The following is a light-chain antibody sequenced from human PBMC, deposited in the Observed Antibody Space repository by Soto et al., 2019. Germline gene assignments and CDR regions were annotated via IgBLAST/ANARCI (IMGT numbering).Light chain of an antibody. Sequence: EIVLTQSPGTLSLSPGERATLSCRASQSVSSSYLAWYQQKPGQAPRLLIYGASSRATGIPDRFSGSGSGTDFTLTISRLEPEDSAVYYCQQYGSSQAFGHGTKVDIK. CDR1: QSVSSSY. V-gene: IGKV3-20*01. CDR2: GAS. J-gene: IGKJ1*01. CDR3: QQYGSSQA.